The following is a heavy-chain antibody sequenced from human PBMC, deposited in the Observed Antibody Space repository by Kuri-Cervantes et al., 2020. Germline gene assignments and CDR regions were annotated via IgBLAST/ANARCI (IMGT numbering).Heavy chain of an antibody. CDR2: ISAYNGNT. CDR1: GGTFSSYA. V-gene: IGHV1-2*04. CDR3: ARDSARDSSNPLDF. J-gene: IGHJ4*02. D-gene: IGHD4-11*01. Sequence: ASVKVSCKASGGTFSSYAISWVRQAPGQGLEWMGWISAYNGNTNYAQKFQGWVTMTRDPSINTAYMELSRLRSDDTAVYYCARDSARDSSNPLDFWGQGTLVTVSS.